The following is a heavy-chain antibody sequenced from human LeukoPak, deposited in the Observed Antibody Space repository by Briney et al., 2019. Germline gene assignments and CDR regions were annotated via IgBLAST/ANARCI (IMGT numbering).Heavy chain of an antibody. D-gene: IGHD6-13*01. CDR1: GFTFDNYG. Sequence: GGSLRLSCAASGFTFDNYGMSWVRQAPGKGLEWVSGINWNGGSTGYADSVKGRFTISRDNSKNTLYLQMNSLRAEDTAVYYCAKESLAAAGYYYYYMDVWGKGTTVTISS. J-gene: IGHJ6*03. CDR2: INWNGGST. CDR3: AKESLAAAGYYYYYMDV. V-gene: IGHV3-20*04.